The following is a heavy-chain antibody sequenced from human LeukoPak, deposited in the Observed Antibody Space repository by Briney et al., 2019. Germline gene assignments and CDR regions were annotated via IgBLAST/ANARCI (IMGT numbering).Heavy chain of an antibody. CDR3: AKVQRVGYDMNFDN. D-gene: IGHD3-9*01. Sequence: PGGSLRLSCATSGFTFSTYAMSWVRQAPGKGLEWVSAIGGSDDRTWYADSVKGRFTISRDSSKNTLYLEMNGLRAEDTAVYHCAKVQRVGYDMNFDNWGQGTLVTVSS. CDR2: IGGSDDRT. V-gene: IGHV3-23*01. J-gene: IGHJ4*02. CDR1: GFTFSTYA.